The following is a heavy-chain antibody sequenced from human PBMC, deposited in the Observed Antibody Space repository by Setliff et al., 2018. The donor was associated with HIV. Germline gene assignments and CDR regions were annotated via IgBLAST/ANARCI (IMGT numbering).Heavy chain of an antibody. D-gene: IGHD6-13*01. J-gene: IGHJ4*02. CDR3: ARRGIAAAGSDS. Sequence: PSETLSLTCTVSGGSISSYYWSWIRQPPGEGLEWIGSIYYSGSTYYTPSLKSRVTISVDTSQNQFSLKLNSVTAADTAVYYCARRGIAAAGSDSWGQGTLVTVSS. CDR2: IYYSGST. CDR1: GGSISSYY. V-gene: IGHV4-59*05.